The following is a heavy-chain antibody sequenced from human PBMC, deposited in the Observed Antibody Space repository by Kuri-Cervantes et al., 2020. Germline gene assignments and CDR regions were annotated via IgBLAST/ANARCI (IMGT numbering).Heavy chain of an antibody. V-gene: IGHV3-33*01. D-gene: IGHD4-17*01. CDR3: AREGDNYGDYEFDY. Sequence: GESLKISCAASGFTFSSYGMHWVRQAPGKGLEWVAVIWYDGSNKYYVDSVKGRFTISRDNAKNSLYLQMNSLRAEDTAVYYCAREGDNYGDYEFDYWGQGTLVTVSS. J-gene: IGHJ4*02. CDR2: IWYDGSNK. CDR1: GFTFSSYG.